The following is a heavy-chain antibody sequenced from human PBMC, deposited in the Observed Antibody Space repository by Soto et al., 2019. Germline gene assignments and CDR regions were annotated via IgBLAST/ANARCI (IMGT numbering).Heavy chain of an antibody. D-gene: IGHD2-2*01. Sequence: EVQVLESGGGSVQPGGSLRLSCAASGFTFSNFAMGWVRHAPGKGLEWVSEITGSTGSTYYADSVRGRFFISRDNSKNTLLLQMNSLRVEDTAVYYCVKDTSSSPYYMDVWGKGTTVTVSS. CDR1: GFTFSNFA. V-gene: IGHV3-23*01. J-gene: IGHJ6*03. CDR3: VKDTSSSPYYMDV. CDR2: ITGSTGST.